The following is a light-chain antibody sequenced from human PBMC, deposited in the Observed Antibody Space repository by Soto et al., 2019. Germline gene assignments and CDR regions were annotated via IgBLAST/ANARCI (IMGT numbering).Light chain of an antibody. J-gene: IGKJ1*01. Sequence: EIVLTQSPGTLSLFPGERATLSCRATQSVSSNYLAWYQQKTGQAPRLLIYIASSKATGIPDRFSGSGSGKDFTVTISRLESEDFAVYYCQQYGTSPWTFGQGTKGEIK. CDR3: QQYGTSPWT. CDR2: IAS. CDR1: QSVSSNY. V-gene: IGKV3-20*01.